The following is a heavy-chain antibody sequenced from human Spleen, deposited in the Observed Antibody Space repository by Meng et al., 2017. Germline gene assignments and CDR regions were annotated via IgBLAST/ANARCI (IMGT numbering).Heavy chain of an antibody. CDR3: ARVRRGYCSSTSCYIGDY. Sequence: SCAASGFTFSSNIMHWVRQAPGKGLDWVAVISYDGSNKYYADSVKGRFTISRDNSKNTLYLQMNSLRAEDTAVYYCARVRRGYCSSTSCYIGDYWGQGTLVTVSS. CDR1: GFTFSSNI. J-gene: IGHJ4*02. CDR2: ISYDGSNK. V-gene: IGHV3-30*04. D-gene: IGHD2-2*02.